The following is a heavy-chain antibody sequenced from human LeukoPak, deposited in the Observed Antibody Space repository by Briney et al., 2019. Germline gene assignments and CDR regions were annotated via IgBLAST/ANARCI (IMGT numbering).Heavy chain of an antibody. J-gene: IGHJ3*02. D-gene: IGHD4-17*01. Sequence: AGGSLRLSCAASGFTFSSYGMHWVRQAPGKGLEWVAVISYDGSNKYYAGSVKGRFTISRDNSKNTLYLQMNSLRAEDTAVYYCARGAYYGDYSGDAFDIWGQGTMVTVSS. CDR3: ARGAYYGDYSGDAFDI. CDR2: ISYDGSNK. V-gene: IGHV3-30*03. CDR1: GFTFSSYG.